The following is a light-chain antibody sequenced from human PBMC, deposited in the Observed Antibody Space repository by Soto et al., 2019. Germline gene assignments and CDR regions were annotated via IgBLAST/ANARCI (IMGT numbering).Light chain of an antibody. CDR1: QSVSSN. Sequence: EIVMTQSPATLSVSPGERATLSCRASQSVSSNLAWYQQKPGQAPRPLIYGASTRATGIPARFSGSGSGTEFTLTISSLQSEDFAVYYCQHYNNWPQTFGQGTKVEIK. CDR2: GAS. V-gene: IGKV3-15*01. J-gene: IGKJ1*01. CDR3: QHYNNWPQT.